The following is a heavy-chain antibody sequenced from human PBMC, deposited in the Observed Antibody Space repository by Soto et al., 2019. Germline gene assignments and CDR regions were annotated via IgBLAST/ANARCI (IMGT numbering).Heavy chain of an antibody. D-gene: IGHD4-17*01. CDR1: GYTFTTYA. Sequence: QVQLVQSGAEVEKPGASVRLSCKASGYTFTTYAIHWVRQAPGQRLEWMGWINAGNANTEYSQKFQGRVSITRDTSSSTAFMELSSLRSEDTAVYYCARSYGDYIFAYLGQGTLVTVSS. V-gene: IGHV1-3*01. J-gene: IGHJ4*02. CDR2: INAGNANT. CDR3: ARSYGDYIFAY.